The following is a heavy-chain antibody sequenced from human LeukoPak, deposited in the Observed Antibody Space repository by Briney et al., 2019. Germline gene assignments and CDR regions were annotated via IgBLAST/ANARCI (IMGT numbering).Heavy chain of an antibody. V-gene: IGHV4-61*01. Sequence: SETLSLTCTVSGGSVSSGSYYWSWIRQPPGKGLEWIGYIYYSGSTNYNPSLKSRVTISVDTSKNQFSLKLSSVTAADTAVYYCARDPYYDSGRPNWGQGTLVTVSS. J-gene: IGHJ4*02. CDR1: GGSVSSGSYY. D-gene: IGHD3-10*01. CDR3: ARDPYYDSGRPN. CDR2: IYYSGST.